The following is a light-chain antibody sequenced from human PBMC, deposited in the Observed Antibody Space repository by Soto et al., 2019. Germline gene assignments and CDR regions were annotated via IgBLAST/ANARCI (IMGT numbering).Light chain of an antibody. J-gene: IGKJ2*01. Sequence: EMVMTQSPATLSLSPGERAAVSCRASQSIKSELAWYQQKPGQPPRLLIYGASTRATGVPARFTGSESGSEFNLTISGLQSEDFAVYYCQQGHNWPFTFGQGTRPEI. V-gene: IGKV3-15*01. CDR3: QQGHNWPFT. CDR2: GAS. CDR1: QSIKSE.